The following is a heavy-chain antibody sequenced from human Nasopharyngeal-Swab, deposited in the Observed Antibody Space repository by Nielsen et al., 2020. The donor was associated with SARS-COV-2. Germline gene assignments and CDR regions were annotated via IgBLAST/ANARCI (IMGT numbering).Heavy chain of an antibody. CDR1: GGSFSGYY. CDR3: ARGRYSSSWYGLIWYFDL. V-gene: IGHV4-34*01. D-gene: IGHD6-13*01. CDR2: INHSGST. Sequence: SETLSLTCAVYGGSFSGYYWSWIRQPPGKGLEWIGEINHSGSTNYNPSLKSRVTISVDTSKNQFSLNLSSVTAADTAVYSCARGRYSSSWYGLIWYFDLWGRGTLVTVSS. J-gene: IGHJ2*01.